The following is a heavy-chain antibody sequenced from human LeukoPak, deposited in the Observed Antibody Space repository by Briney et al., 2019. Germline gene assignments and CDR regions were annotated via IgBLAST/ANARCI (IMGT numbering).Heavy chain of an antibody. Sequence: GGSLRLSCAASGFTFSSYSMNWVRQAPGKGLEWVSSNSSSSSYIYYADSVKGRFTISRDNAKNSLYLQMNSLRAEDTAVYYCATALGYCSGGSCEIDYWGQGTLVTVSS. J-gene: IGHJ4*02. CDR1: GFTFSSYS. V-gene: IGHV3-21*01. CDR3: ATALGYCSGGSCEIDY. CDR2: NSSSSSYI. D-gene: IGHD2-15*01.